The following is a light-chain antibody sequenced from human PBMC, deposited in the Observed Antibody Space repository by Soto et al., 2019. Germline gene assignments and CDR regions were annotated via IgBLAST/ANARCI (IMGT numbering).Light chain of an antibody. J-gene: IGKJ2*01. CDR1: QSISSW. CDR2: KAS. V-gene: IGKV1-5*03. Sequence: DIQMTQSPSTLSASVGDRVTITCRASQSISSWLAWYQQKPGKAPKLLIYKASSLESGVPSRFSGRGSGRQFTLTISSLQPDDFSTYYCQEYKSYSTFGQGTKLEIK. CDR3: QEYKSYST.